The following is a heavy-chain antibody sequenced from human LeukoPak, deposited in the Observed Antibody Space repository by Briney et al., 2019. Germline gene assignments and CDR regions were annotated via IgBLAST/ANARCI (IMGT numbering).Heavy chain of an antibody. CDR3: ARDRGPTVTADY. V-gene: IGHV1-46*01. Sequence: ASVKVSCKASGYTFTSYYMHWVRQAPGQGLEWMGIVNPSGGSTSYAQKFQGRVTMTRDTSTSTVYMELSSLRSEDTAVYYCARDRGPTVTADYWGQGTLVTVSS. D-gene: IGHD4-17*01. J-gene: IGHJ4*02. CDR1: GYTFTSYY. CDR2: VNPSGGST.